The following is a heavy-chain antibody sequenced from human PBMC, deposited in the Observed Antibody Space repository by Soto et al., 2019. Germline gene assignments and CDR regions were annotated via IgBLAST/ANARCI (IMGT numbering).Heavy chain of an antibody. CDR2: FDPEDGET. V-gene: IGHV1-24*01. CDR3: ATWCGSHYYYYYGMDV. Sequence: GASVKVSCKVSGYTLTELSMHWVRQAPGKGLEWMGGFDPEDGETIYAQKFQGRVTMTEDTSTDTAYMELSSLRSEDTAVYYCATWCGSHYYYYYGMDVWGQGTTVTVSS. J-gene: IGHJ6*02. CDR1: GYTLTELS. D-gene: IGHD1-26*01.